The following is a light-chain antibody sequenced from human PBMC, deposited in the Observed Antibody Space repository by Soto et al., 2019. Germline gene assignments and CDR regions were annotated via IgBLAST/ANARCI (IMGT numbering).Light chain of an antibody. V-gene: IGKV3-11*01. CDR1: QSFRGL. CDR2: DAY. J-gene: IGKJ5*01. Sequence: EVVLTQSPVPLSLSPGARATLSCRASQSFRGLLAWYQQKPGQAPRLLIYDAYNRATGIPSRFSGSGSGTDFTLTISSLEPEDSAVYYCHQRHMWPITFGQGTRLEIK. CDR3: HQRHMWPIT.